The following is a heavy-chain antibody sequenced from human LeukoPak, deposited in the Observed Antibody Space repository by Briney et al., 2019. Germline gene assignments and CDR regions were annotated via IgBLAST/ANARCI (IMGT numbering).Heavy chain of an antibody. J-gene: IGHJ3*02. CDR3: AIRFNYDFWSGYYKADAFDI. D-gene: IGHD3-3*01. Sequence: SETLSLTCTVSGGSISSYYWSWLRQPAGKGLEWIGRIYTSGSTNSNPSLKSRVPMSVDTSKNQFSLKLSSVTAADTAVYYCAIRFNYDFWSGYYKADAFDIWGQGTMVTVSS. CDR2: IYTSGST. V-gene: IGHV4-4*07. CDR1: GGSISSYY.